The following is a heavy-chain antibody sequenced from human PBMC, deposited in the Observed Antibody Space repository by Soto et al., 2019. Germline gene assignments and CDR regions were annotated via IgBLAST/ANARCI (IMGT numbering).Heavy chain of an antibody. J-gene: IGHJ4*02. Sequence: QVDLVQSGAEVKKPGASVKMSCKSSGYRLSNYYMHWVRQAPGQGLEWMGIVNPSDGRANYARKFQGRGPMTWDTSTTTLYMEVNSLRSDDTAIYYCARAELIVAGQAFDSWGQGTLVTVSS. CDR3: ARAELIVAGQAFDS. CDR2: VNPSDGRA. CDR1: GYRLSNYY. D-gene: IGHD5-12*01. V-gene: IGHV1-46*01.